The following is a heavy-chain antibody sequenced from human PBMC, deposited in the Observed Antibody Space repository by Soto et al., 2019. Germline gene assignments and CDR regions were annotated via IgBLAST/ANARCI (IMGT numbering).Heavy chain of an antibody. V-gene: IGHV4-59*01. Sequence: XETLCFPFSVSGGSINHYYWCWIRQPPGKGLGFIGYIFYSGNTQYSPSLKSRPTISADTSQNQFSLKLRYVTAADTAMYYCARIKPGYTYGSILDVWGQGILVTVSS. CDR1: GGSINHYY. CDR2: IFYSGNT. CDR3: ARIKPGYTYGSILDV. D-gene: IGHD5-18*01. J-gene: IGHJ4*02.